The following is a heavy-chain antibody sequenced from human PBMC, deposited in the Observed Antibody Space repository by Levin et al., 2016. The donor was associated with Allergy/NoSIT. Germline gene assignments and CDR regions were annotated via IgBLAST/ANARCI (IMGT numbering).Heavy chain of an antibody. V-gene: IGHV1-69*04. CDR1: GDTFSSYA. J-gene: IGHJ4*02. D-gene: IGHD3-22*01. Sequence: SVKVSCKASGDTFSSYAISWVRQAPGQGLEWMGRIIPILGITNYAQKFQGRVTITADKSTNTAYMELSSLRSEDTAVYYCVRDPIYYYDSSGYYYFDYWGQGTVVTVSS. CDR2: IIPILGIT. CDR3: VRDPIYYYDSSGYYYFDY.